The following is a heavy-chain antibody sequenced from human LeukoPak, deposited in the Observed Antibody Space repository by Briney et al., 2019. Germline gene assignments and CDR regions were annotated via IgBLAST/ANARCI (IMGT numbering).Heavy chain of an antibody. CDR2: IYPGDSDT. CDR3: ARQGGDTAMAAIRHYYYYGMDV. Sequence: GESLKISCKGSGYRFTSYWIGWVRQMPGKGLEWMGIIYPGDSDTRYSPSFQGQVTISADKSISTAYLQWSSLKASDTVMYYCARQGGDTAMAAIRHYYYYGMDVWGQGTTVTVSS. V-gene: IGHV5-51*01. J-gene: IGHJ6*02. D-gene: IGHD5-18*01. CDR1: GYRFTSYW.